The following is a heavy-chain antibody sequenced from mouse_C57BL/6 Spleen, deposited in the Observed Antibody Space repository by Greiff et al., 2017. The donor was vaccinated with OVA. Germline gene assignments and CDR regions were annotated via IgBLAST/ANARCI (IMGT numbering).Heavy chain of an antibody. Sequence: EVKLVESGGGLVQPKGSLKLSCAASGFSFNTYAMNWVRQAPGKGLEWVARIRSKSNNYATYYADSVKDRFTISRDDSESMLYLQMNNLKTEDTAMYYCVRQGWGFDYWGQGTTLTVSS. V-gene: IGHV10-1*01. J-gene: IGHJ2*01. CDR2: IRSKSNNYAT. D-gene: IGHD3-2*02. CDR3: VRQGWGFDY. CDR1: GFSFNTYA.